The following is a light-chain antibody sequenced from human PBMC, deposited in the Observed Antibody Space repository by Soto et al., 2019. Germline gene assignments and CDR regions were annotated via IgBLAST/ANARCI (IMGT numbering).Light chain of an antibody. V-gene: IGLV2-14*01. Sequence: QSVLTQPASVSGSPGQSITVSCTGTSSDVGGYNYVSWYQQHPGKAPKLVIYEVSDRPSGVSNRFSGSTSGNTASLTISGLQPEDEADYYCSSFTSSNTWVFGGGTQLTVL. J-gene: IGLJ3*02. CDR2: EVS. CDR1: SSDVGGYNY. CDR3: SSFTSSNTWV.